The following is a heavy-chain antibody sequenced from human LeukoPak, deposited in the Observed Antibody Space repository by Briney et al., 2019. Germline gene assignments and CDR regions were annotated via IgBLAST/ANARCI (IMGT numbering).Heavy chain of an antibody. Sequence: GGSLRLSCAASGFTFSDYTMNWVRQAPGKGLEWVSSISSSSSYIYYADSVKGRFTISRDNAKHSLYLQMNSLRAEDTAVYHCARDRLLEDRDFHYYYYMDVWGRGTTVTVSS. V-gene: IGHV3-21*01. D-gene: IGHD2-21*01. CDR3: ARDRLLEDRDFHYYYYMDV. J-gene: IGHJ6*03. CDR2: ISSSSSYI. CDR1: GFTFSDYT.